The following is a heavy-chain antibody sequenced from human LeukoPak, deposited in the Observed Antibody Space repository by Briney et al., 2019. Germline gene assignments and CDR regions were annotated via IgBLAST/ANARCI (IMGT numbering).Heavy chain of an antibody. CDR3: ARHESTSILWW. D-gene: IGHD2-21*01. V-gene: IGHV1-46*01. CDR1: GYTFINYY. J-gene: IGHJ1*01. Sequence: GASVKVSCKASGYTFINYYMRWGRQAPGQGLEWMGIINPSGGRKSYAQKFKGRVTITRDTSTSTVYMELSSLRSEDTAVYYCARHESTSILWWWGQGTLVTVSS. CDR2: INPSGGRK.